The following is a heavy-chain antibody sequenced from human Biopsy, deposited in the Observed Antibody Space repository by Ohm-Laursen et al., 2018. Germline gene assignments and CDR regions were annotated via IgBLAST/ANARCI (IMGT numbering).Heavy chain of an antibody. CDR3: ARGRRHCSGTCSRWYFDL. V-gene: IGHV1-2*02. Sequence: GASVKVSCKPSGYTFIAFSVHWLRQAPGQGLEWMGWNNPKSGDTDYPQNFQGRVSMTRDTSISTAYMDLSRLRSDDTAVYYCARGRRHCSGTCSRWYFDLWGRGTLVTVSS. J-gene: IGHJ2*01. D-gene: IGHD2-2*01. CDR1: GYTFIAFS. CDR2: NNPKSGDT.